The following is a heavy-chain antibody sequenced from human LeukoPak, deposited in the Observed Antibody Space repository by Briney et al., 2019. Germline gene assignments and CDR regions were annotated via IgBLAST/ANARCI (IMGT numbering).Heavy chain of an antibody. CDR2: ISYDGSNK. Sequence: GRSLRLSCAASGFIFSSYAIHWVRQAPGKGLEWVAVISYDGSNKYYADSVKGRFTISRDNSKNTLYLQMNSLRAEDTAVYYCAKDLRREMATTLGYWGQGTLVTVSS. CDR1: GFIFSSYA. J-gene: IGHJ4*02. D-gene: IGHD5-24*01. CDR3: AKDLRREMATTLGY. V-gene: IGHV3-30*04.